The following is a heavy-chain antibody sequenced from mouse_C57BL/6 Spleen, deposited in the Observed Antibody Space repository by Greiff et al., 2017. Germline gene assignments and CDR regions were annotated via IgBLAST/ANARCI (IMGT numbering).Heavy chain of an antibody. Sequence: QVHVKQSGPGLVQPSQSLSITCTVSGFSLTSYGVHWVRQSPGKGLEWLGVIWSGGSTDYNAAFISRLSISKDNSKSQVFFKMNSLQADDTAIYYCARNFDYGRDYYAMDYWGQGTSVTVSS. CDR3: ARNFDYGRDYYAMDY. D-gene: IGHD2-4*01. CDR2: IWSGGST. J-gene: IGHJ4*01. V-gene: IGHV2-2*01. CDR1: GFSLTSYG.